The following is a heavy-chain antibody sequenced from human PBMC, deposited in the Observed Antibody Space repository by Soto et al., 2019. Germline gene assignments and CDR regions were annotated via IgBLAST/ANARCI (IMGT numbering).Heavy chain of an antibody. V-gene: IGHV3-48*03. CDR3: ARGARWELLAYYYGMDV. D-gene: IGHD1-26*01. J-gene: IGHJ6*02. Sequence: GGSLRLSCAASGFTFSSYEMNWVRQAPGKGLEWVSYISSSGSTIYYADSVKGRFTISRDNAKNSLYLQMNSLRAEDTAVYYCARGARWELLAYYYGMDVWGQGTTVTVSS. CDR2: ISSSGSTI. CDR1: GFTFSSYE.